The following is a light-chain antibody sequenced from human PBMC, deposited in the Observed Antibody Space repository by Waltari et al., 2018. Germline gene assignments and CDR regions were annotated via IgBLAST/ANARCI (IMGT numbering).Light chain of an antibody. V-gene: IGLV2-23*02. CDR3: CSYVTGDTWV. Sequence: QSALTQPASVSGSPGPSITISCTGRSRDVGPYKFVPWYQQHPGKAPKLMIYEINQRPSGISNRFSGSKFGNTAVLTISGLQTDDEADYYCCSYVTGDTWVFGGGTRVAVL. CDR2: EIN. CDR1: SRDVGPYKF. J-gene: IGLJ3*02.